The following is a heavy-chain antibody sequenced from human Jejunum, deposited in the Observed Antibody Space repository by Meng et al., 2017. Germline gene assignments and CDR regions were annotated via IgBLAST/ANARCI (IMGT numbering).Heavy chain of an antibody. J-gene: IGHJ5*02. Sequence: GGSLRPSCATSGFTFSSSWMYWVRQAPGKGLVWVSRIKSDGTTVYADSVKGRFTMSRDNAKNTVFLQMNSLRADDTAMYYCTKSGYSTSRFDPWGQGTLVTVSS. V-gene: IGHV3-74*01. D-gene: IGHD6-13*01. CDR3: TKSGYSTSRFDP. CDR1: GFTFSSSW. CDR2: IKSDGTT.